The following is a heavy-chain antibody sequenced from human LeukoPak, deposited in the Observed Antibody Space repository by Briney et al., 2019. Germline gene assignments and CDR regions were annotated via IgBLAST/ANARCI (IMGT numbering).Heavy chain of an antibody. CDR1: GFSFSRNY. V-gene: IGHV3-53*01. CDR3: ARAPYIPRGTGDYYYYMDV. J-gene: IGHJ6*03. Sequence: GGSLRLSCAVSGFSFSRNYMTWVRLAPGKGLQWVSVIYGGGGVTYYADSVRGRFTISRDNSENRLYLQMNSLRADDTAVYYCARAPYIPRGTGDYYYYMDVWGKGTTVTVSS. CDR2: IYGGGGVT. D-gene: IGHD1-1*01.